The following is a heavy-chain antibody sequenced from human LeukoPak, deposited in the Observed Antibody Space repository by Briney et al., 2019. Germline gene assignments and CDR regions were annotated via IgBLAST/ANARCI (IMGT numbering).Heavy chain of an antibody. J-gene: IGHJ5*02. Sequence: PGRSLRLSCAASGFTFSSYVMHWVRQAPGKGLEWVAVISYDGSNKYYADSVKGRFTISRDNSKNTLYLQMNSLRAEDTAVYYCAKDRAARLNWRSGGAGFDPWGQGTLVTVSS. D-gene: IGHD1-1*01. V-gene: IGHV3-30*18. CDR1: GFTFSSYV. CDR2: ISYDGSNK. CDR3: AKDRAARLNWRSGGAGFDP.